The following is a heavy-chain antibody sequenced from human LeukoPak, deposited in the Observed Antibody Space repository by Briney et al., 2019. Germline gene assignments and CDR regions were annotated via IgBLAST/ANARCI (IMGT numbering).Heavy chain of an antibody. V-gene: IGHV4-59*11. CDR3: AKRDRGGWFDP. Sequence: PSETLSLTCTVSGGSIRSHHWTWIRQAPGKRLEWIGYTFYTGATYYNPSLRSRVTISIDTSKNQFSLKVTSVTTAVTAVYYCAKRDRGGWFDPWGQGTLVTVSS. CDR1: GGSIRSHH. J-gene: IGHJ5*02. D-gene: IGHD1-1*01. CDR2: TFYTGAT.